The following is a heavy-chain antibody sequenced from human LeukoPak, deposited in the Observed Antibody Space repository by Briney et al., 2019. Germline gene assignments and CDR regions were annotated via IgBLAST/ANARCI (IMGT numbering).Heavy chain of an antibody. CDR3: ARCQRQPVVKGLHNWFDP. Sequence: PSQTLSLTCTVSGGSVSSGSYYWSWIRQPPGKGLEWIGYIYYSGSTNYNPSLKSRVTISVDTSKNQFSLKLSSVTAADTAVYYCARCQRQPVVKGLHNWFDPWGQGTLVTVSS. CDR2: IYYSGST. J-gene: IGHJ5*02. V-gene: IGHV4-61*01. D-gene: IGHD2-21*01. CDR1: GGSVSSGSYY.